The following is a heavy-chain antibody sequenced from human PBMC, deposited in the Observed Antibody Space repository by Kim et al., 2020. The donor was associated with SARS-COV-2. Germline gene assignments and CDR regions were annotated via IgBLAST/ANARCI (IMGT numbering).Heavy chain of an antibody. CDR2: IDGSDGTT. CDR1: GFTFTGHA. Sequence: GGSLRLSCTTSGFTFTGHAMIWVRQAPGKGLEWVSSIDGSDGTTYYVDSVRGRFTISRDDSKNTLYLQMSALRGDDTAVYYCMKGGWGWIWDHWGQGTLVTVSS. CDR3: MKGGWGWIWDH. V-gene: IGHV3-23*01. D-gene: IGHD2-21*01. J-gene: IGHJ4*02.